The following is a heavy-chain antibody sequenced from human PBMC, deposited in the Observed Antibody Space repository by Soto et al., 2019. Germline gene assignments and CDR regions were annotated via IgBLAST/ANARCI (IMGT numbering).Heavy chain of an antibody. CDR1: GFTFSSYA. CDR3: AKDSRFQIVVVIRENWFDP. Sequence: PGGSLRLSCAASGFTFSSYAMSWVRQAPGKGLEWVSAISGSGGSTYYADSVKGRFTISRDNSKNTRYLQMNSLRAEDTAVYYCAKDSRFQIVVVIRENWFDPWGQGTLVTV. D-gene: IGHD3-22*01. V-gene: IGHV3-23*01. J-gene: IGHJ5*02. CDR2: ISGSGGST.